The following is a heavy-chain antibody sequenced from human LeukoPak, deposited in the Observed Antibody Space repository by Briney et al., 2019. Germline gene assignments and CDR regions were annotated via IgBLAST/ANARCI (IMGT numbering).Heavy chain of an antibody. CDR3: ATQAFSGSGFDY. J-gene: IGHJ4*02. D-gene: IGHD5-12*01. CDR1: GYTLTELS. V-gene: IGHV1-24*01. CDR2: FDPEDGET. Sequence: ASVKVSGKVSGYTLTELSMHWVRQAPGKGLEWMGGFDPEDGETIYAQKFQGRVTMTEDTSTDTAYMELSSLRSEDTAVYYCATQAFSGSGFDYWGQGTLVTVSS.